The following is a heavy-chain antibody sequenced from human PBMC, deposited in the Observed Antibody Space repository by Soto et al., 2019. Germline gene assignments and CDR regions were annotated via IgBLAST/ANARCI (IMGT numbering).Heavy chain of an antibody. V-gene: IGHV4-61*01. J-gene: IGHJ6*02. CDR2: IYSGGST. CDR3: ARFVRSCSATTCSTRADV. Sequence: SETLSLTCTVSGGFVNSDTHSWSWIRQTPGKRLEWIGFIYSGGSTKNPCLRSRVTMSVDTSKNQFSLKLRSVIVADTAVYHCARFVRSCSATTCSTRADVWGQGITVTVSS. D-gene: IGHD2-2*01. CDR1: GGFVNSDTHS.